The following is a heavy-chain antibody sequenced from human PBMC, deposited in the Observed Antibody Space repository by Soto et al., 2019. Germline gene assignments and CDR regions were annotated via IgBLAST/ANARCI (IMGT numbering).Heavy chain of an antibody. V-gene: IGHV1-18*01. CDR3: ARVSLQGIAVAGPPGWFDP. D-gene: IGHD6-19*01. Sequence: APEKVPCKASGYTFTSYGISSVRQAPAQRLEWMGWISAYNGNTNYAQKLQGRVTMTTDTSTSTAYMELRSLRSDDTAVYYCARVSLQGIAVAGPPGWFDPWGQGTLVTVSS. CDR1: GYTFTSYG. CDR2: ISAYNGNT. J-gene: IGHJ5*02.